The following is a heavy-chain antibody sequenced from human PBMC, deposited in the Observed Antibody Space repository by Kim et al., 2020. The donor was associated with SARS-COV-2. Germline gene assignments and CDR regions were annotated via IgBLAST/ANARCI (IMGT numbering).Heavy chain of an antibody. V-gene: IGHV3-74*01. Sequence: TGYADSVKGRFTNSRANAKNTRYLQMNSLSAEDTAMYYCAKGGLPGALDYWGQGTLVTVSS. D-gene: IGHD3-16*01. CDR2: T. J-gene: IGHJ4*02. CDR3: AKGGLPGALDY.